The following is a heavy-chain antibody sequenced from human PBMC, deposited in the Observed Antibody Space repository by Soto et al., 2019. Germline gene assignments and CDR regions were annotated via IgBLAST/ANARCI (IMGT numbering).Heavy chain of an antibody. CDR2: ISYDGSNK. J-gene: IGHJ6*03. V-gene: IGHV3-30*18. CDR1: GFTFSSYG. Sequence: GGSLRLSCAASGFTFSSYGMHWVRQAPGKGLEWVAVISYDGSNKYYADSVKGRFTISRDNSKNTLYLQMNSLRAEDTAVYYCAKVGGPSGSNYYYYYYMDVWGKGTTVTVSS. D-gene: IGHD3-10*01. CDR3: AKVGGPSGSNYYYYYYMDV.